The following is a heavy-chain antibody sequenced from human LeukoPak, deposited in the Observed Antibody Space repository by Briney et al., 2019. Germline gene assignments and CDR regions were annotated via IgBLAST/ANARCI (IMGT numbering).Heavy chain of an antibody. V-gene: IGHV4-31*03. CDR1: GGSMRSEGYY. CDR3: ARDQRDSSGYWQRLDY. J-gene: IGHJ4*02. CDR2: IYYSGST. Sequence: SQTLSLTCTVSGGSMRSEGYYWSWIRQHPGKGLEWIGNIYYSGSTYYNPSLKSRVAISVDTSQNQFSLKLSSVTAADTAMYYCARDQRDSSGYWQRLDYWGQGALVTVSS. D-gene: IGHD3-22*01.